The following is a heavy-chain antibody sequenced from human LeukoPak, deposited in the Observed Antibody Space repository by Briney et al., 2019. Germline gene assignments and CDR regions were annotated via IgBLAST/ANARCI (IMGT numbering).Heavy chain of an antibody. CDR2: ISSSSSTI. J-gene: IGHJ4*02. D-gene: IGHD6-13*01. Sequence: GGSLRLSCAAPGFTFSSYSMNWVRQAPGKGLEWVSYISSSSSTIYHADSVKGRFTISRDNAKNSLYLQMNSLRDEDTAVYYCARDLRIRDSSSWYRDYWGQGTLVTVSS. V-gene: IGHV3-48*02. CDR1: GFTFSSYS. CDR3: ARDLRIRDSSSWYRDY.